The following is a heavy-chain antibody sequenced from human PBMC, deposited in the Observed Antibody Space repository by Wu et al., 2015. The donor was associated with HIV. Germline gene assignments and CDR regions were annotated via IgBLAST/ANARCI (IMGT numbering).Heavy chain of an antibody. CDR3: ARGMATISLILGAEWYFDL. J-gene: IGHJ2*01. V-gene: IGHV1-69*12. Sequence: QVQLVQSGAEVKKPGSSVKVSCKASGGTFSSYAISWVRQAPGQGLEWMGGIIPIFGTANYAQKFQGRVTITADESTSTAYMELSSLRSEDTAVYYCARGMATISLILGAEWYFDLWGRGTLVTVSS. CDR2: IIPIFGTA. CDR1: GGTFSSYA. D-gene: IGHD5-24*01.